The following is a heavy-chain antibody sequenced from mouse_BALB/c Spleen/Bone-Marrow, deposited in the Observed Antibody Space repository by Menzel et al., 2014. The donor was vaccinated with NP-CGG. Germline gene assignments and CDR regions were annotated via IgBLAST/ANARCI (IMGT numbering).Heavy chain of an antibody. J-gene: IGHJ4*01. Sequence: VESGGGLVQPGGSRKLSCAASGITFSSFGMHWVRQAPEKGLEWVAYISSGSGTIYYADTVKGRFTISRDNPKNTLFLQMTSLRSEDTAMYYCARDYGYAMDYWGQGTSVTVSS. V-gene: IGHV5-17*02. CDR1: GITFSSFG. CDR3: ARDYGYAMDY. CDR2: ISSGSGTI. D-gene: IGHD1-1*01.